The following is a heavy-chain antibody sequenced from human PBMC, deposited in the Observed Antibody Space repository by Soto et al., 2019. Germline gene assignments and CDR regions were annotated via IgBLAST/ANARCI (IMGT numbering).Heavy chain of an antibody. CDR2: IYYSGST. CDR3: AFGYCSGGSCYPTWGPWFDP. Sequence: SETLSLTCTVSGGSISSSSYYWGWIRQPPGKGLEWIGSIYYSGSTYYNPSLKSRVTISVDTSKNQFSLKLSSVTAADTAVYYCAFGYCSGGSCYPTWGPWFDPWGQGTLVTVS. V-gene: IGHV4-39*01. CDR1: GGSISSSSYY. J-gene: IGHJ5*02. D-gene: IGHD2-15*01.